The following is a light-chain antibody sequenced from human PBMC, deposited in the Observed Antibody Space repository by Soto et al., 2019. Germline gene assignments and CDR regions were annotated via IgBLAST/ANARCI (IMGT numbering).Light chain of an antibody. CDR1: SSNIGAGYD. CDR3: QSSDRSLSGSRV. CDR2: GNS. J-gene: IGLJ1*01. V-gene: IGLV1-40*01. Sequence: VLTHPPSVSGAPGQRVTISCTGSSSNIGAGYDVHWYQQLPGTAPKLLIYGNSNRPSGVPDRFSGSKSGTSASLAITGLQAEDEADYYCQSSDRSLSGSRVFGTGTKVTVL.